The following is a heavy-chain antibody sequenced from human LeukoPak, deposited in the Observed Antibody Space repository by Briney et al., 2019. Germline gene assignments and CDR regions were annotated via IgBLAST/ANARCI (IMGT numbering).Heavy chain of an antibody. Sequence: SETLSLTCTVSGGSISSYYWSWIRQPPGKGLEWIGYIYYSGSTNYNPSLKSRVTISVDTSKNQFSLKLSSVTAADTAVYYCARMRGDSWSGYYTYTFDYWGQGTLVTVSS. CDR3: ARMRGDSWSGYYTYTFDY. CDR2: IYYSGST. V-gene: IGHV4-59*08. CDR1: GGSISSYY. D-gene: IGHD3-3*01. J-gene: IGHJ4*02.